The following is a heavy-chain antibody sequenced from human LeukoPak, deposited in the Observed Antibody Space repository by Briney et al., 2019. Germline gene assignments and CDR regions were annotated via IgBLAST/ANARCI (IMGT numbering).Heavy chain of an antibody. Sequence: SETLSLTCTVSDYSLSSGYGYYWGWIRQPAGKGLEWIGNIYHSGITYYNHFNSSLKSRVTISIDTSKNQFSLRLTSVTAADTAVYFCATLVSTRYYFDYWGQGTLVTVSS. CDR1: DYSLSSGYGYY. CDR3: ATLVSTRYYFDY. V-gene: IGHV4-38-2*02. D-gene: IGHD5/OR15-5a*01. CDR2: IYHSGIT. J-gene: IGHJ4*02.